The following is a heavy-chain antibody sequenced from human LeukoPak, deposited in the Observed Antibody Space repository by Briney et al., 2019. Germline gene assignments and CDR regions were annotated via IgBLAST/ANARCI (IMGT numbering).Heavy chain of an antibody. J-gene: IGHJ6*02. D-gene: IGHD3-10*01. V-gene: IGHV3-23*01. Sequence: PGGSLRLSCAASGFTFSSYAMSWVRQAPGKGLEWVAAISGSGGSTYYADSVKGRFTISRDNSKTTLYLQMNSLRVEDTAIYYCAKVSWFGEHRMGDAWGQGTTVTVSS. CDR1: GFTFSSYA. CDR3: AKVSWFGEHRMGDA. CDR2: ISGSGGST.